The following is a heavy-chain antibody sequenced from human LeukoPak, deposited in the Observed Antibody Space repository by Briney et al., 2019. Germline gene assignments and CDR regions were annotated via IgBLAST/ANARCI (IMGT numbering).Heavy chain of an antibody. Sequence: GGSLRLSCAASGFTFSDYYMSWIRQAPGKGLEWVSYISSSGSTICHADSVKGRFTISRDNAKNSLYLQMNSLRAEDTAVYYCAREEGYYYGSGTHRVPFFDYWGQGTLVTVSS. CDR3: AREEGYYYGSGTHRVPFFDY. V-gene: IGHV3-11*01. J-gene: IGHJ4*02. CDR2: ISSSGSTI. CDR1: GFTFSDYY. D-gene: IGHD3-10*01.